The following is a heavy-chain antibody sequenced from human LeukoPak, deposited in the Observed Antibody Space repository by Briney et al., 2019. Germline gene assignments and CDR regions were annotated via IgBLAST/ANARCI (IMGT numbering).Heavy chain of an antibody. V-gene: IGHV3-64*01. D-gene: IGHD6-19*01. CDR2: ISSNGGST. Sequence: PGGSLRLSCAASGFTFSSYAMHWVRQAPGKGLEYVSAISSNGGSTYYANSVKGRFTISRDNSKNTLYLQMGSLRAEDMAVYYCAIRYSSGWNAFDTWGQGTMVTVSS. J-gene: IGHJ3*02. CDR1: GFTFSSYA. CDR3: AIRYSSGWNAFDT.